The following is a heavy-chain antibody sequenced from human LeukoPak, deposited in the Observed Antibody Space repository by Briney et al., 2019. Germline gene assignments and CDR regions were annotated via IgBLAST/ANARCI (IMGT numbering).Heavy chain of an antibody. CDR2: INSDGSSI. CDR1: GFVFSNNW. J-gene: IGHJ4*02. CDR3: GKDLSWGSTDY. V-gene: IGHV3-74*01. Sequence: GGSLRLSCAASGFVFSNNWMYWVRQAPGRGLVWVSRINSDGSSIAYADFMRGRFTISRDNAKNTLFLQMNSLTVEDTAMYYCGKDLSWGSTDYWGQGTLVTVSS. D-gene: IGHD6-13*01.